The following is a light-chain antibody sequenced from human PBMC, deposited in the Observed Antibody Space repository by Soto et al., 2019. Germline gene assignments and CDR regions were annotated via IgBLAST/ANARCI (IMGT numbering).Light chain of an antibody. J-gene: IGLJ1*01. CDR2: DDS. CDR1: KIGSKS. V-gene: IGLV3-21*02. CDR3: QVWDSSSDHPVYV. Sequence: SYELTQPPSVSVAPGQTARITCGGNKIGSKSVHWYQQKPGQAPVLVVYDDSDRPSGIPERFSGSNSGNTATLTISRVEAGDEADYYCQVWDSSSDHPVYVFGTGTKRTVL.